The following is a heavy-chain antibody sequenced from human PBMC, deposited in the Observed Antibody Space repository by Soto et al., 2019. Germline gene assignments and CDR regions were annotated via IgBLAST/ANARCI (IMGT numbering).Heavy chain of an antibody. CDR1: GYTFTGYY. V-gene: IGHV1-2*02. J-gene: IGHJ6*02. Sequence: ASVKVSCKASGYTFTGYYMHWVRQAPGQGLEWMGWINPNSGGTNYAQKFQGRVTMNRDTSISTAYMALSRLRSDDTAVYYCAKDVDRVATIPYYGMDVWGQGTTVTVSS. CDR3: AKDVDRVATIPYYGMDV. CDR2: INPNSGGT. D-gene: IGHD5-12*01.